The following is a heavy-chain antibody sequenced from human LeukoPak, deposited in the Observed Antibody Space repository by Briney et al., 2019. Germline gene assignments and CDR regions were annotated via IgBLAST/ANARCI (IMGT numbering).Heavy chain of an antibody. Sequence: ASVKVSCKASGYTFTGYYMHWVRQAPGQGLERMGWINPNSGGTNYAQKFQGRVTMTRDTSISTAYMELSRLRSDDTAVYYCARARLGYCSSTSCYAEVGFDYWGQGTLVTVSS. V-gene: IGHV1-2*02. CDR2: INPNSGGT. J-gene: IGHJ4*02. D-gene: IGHD2-2*01. CDR3: ARARLGYCSSTSCYAEVGFDY. CDR1: GYTFTGYY.